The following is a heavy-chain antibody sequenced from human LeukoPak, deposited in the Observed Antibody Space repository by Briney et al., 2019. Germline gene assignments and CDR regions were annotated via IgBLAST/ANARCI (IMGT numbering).Heavy chain of an antibody. CDR3: ARAIMDTAMGYYYYYMDV. Sequence: GASVKVSCKASGYTFTGYYMHWVRQAPGQGLEWMGWINPNSGGTNYAQKFQGRVTMTRDTSISTAYMELSSLRSEDTAVYYCARAIMDTAMGYYYYYMDVWGKGTTVTVSS. J-gene: IGHJ6*03. V-gene: IGHV1-2*02. D-gene: IGHD5-18*01. CDR2: INPNSGGT. CDR1: GYTFTGYY.